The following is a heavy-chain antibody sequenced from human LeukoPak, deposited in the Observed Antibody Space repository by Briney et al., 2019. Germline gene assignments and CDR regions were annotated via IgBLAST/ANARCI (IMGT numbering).Heavy chain of an antibody. J-gene: IGHJ4*02. CDR2: ISSSSSYI. V-gene: IGHV3-21*01. CDR1: GFTFSSYC. CDR3: AGGLWYASGSDY. Sequence: GGSLRLSCAASGFTFSSYCMDWVRQTPGKGLEWVSSISSSSSYIYYADSVKGRFTISRDNAKNSLYLQMNSLRAEDTAVYYCAGGLWYASGSDYWGQGTLVTVSS. D-gene: IGHD3-10*01.